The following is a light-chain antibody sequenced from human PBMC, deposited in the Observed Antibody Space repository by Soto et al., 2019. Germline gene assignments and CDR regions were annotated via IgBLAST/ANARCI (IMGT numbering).Light chain of an antibody. CDR3: QQYEDLPLT. J-gene: IGKJ4*01. CDR2: DAS. CDR1: QSIANF. Sequence: DVQMTQSPSSLSASVGDRVTITCKANQSIANFLNWFQLKPGEAPKLLISDASHLELGVPSRFSGSRSGTDFVLDISNLQSEDVATYFCQQYEDLPLTFGGGTKVDI. V-gene: IGKV1-33*01.